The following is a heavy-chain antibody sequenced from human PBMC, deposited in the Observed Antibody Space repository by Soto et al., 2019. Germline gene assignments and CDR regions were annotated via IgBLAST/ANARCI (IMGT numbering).Heavy chain of an antibody. CDR3: VQVLLDYYDTSAHFDY. J-gene: IGHJ4*02. D-gene: IGHD3-22*01. CDR2: ISHDGNNK. CDR1: AFTFSRYG. Sequence: QVILVESGGGVVQPGRSLRVSCEAFAFTFSRYGMHWVRQAPGKGLEWVALISHDGNNKHYADSVRGRFTISRDNSKGTLYLQMISLRPEHTAVYYCVQVLLDYYDTSAHFDYFFQGTLLTVSS. V-gene: IGHV3-30*18.